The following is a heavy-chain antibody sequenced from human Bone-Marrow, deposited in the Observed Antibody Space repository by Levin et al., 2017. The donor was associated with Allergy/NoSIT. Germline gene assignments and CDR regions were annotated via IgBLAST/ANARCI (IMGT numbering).Heavy chain of an antibody. D-gene: IGHD4-17*01. CDR2: YYNSGDT. CDR3: ARNGPYFYGMDI. CDR1: GDSITNTEYH. J-gene: IGHJ6*02. Sequence: PSETLSLTCTVSGDSITNTEYHWDWVRQSPGKGLEWIGYYYNSGDTDYNPSLQGRVSISVDTSRNQFSLRLNSVTAADTAVYYCARNGPYFYGMDIWGQGTTVTVSS. V-gene: IGHV4-30-4*01.